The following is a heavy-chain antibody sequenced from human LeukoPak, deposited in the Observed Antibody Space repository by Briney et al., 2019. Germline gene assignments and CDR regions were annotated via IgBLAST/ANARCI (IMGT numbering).Heavy chain of an antibody. CDR1: GGSISSYY. CDR2: IYYSGST. V-gene: IGHV4-59*01. Sequence: SETLSLTCTVSGGSISSYYWSWIRQPPGKGLEWIGYIYYSGSTNYNPSLKSRVTISVDTSKNQFSLKLSSVTAADTAVYYCARGPTRYYFDYWGRGTLVTVSS. J-gene: IGHJ4*02. CDR3: ARGPTRYYFDY.